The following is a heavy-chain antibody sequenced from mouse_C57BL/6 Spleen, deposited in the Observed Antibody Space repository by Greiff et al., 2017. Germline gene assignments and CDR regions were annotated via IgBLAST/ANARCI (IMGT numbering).Heavy chain of an antibody. Sequence: EVQLVESGGGLVKPGGSLKLSCAASGFTFSDYGMHWVRQAPEKGLEWVAYISSGSSTIYYADTVKGRFTISRDNAKNTLFLQMTSLRSEDTAMYYCARQGDYDAWFAYWGQGTLVTVSA. CDR1: GFTFSDYG. V-gene: IGHV5-17*01. D-gene: IGHD2-4*01. J-gene: IGHJ3*01. CDR3: ARQGDYDAWFAY. CDR2: ISSGSSTI.